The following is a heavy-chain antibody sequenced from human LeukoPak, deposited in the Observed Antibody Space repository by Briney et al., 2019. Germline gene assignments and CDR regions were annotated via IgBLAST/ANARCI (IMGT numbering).Heavy chain of an antibody. J-gene: IGHJ4*02. V-gene: IGHV3-23*01. CDR3: AKAPPTSGRGYVWGSYRYTDNYFDY. D-gene: IGHD3-16*02. CDR2: ISGSGGST. CDR1: GFTFSSYA. Sequence: GGSLRLSCAASGFTFSSYAMSWVRQAPGKGLEWVSAISGSGGSTYYADSVKGRFTISRDNSKNTLYLQMNSLRAEDTAVYYCAKAPPTSGRGYVWGSYRYTDNYFDYWGQGTLVTVSS.